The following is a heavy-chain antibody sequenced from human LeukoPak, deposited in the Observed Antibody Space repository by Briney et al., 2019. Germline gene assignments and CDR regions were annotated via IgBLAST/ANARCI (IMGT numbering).Heavy chain of an antibody. D-gene: IGHD3-22*01. Sequence: ASVTVSCKASGYTFTSYGISWVRQAPGQGLEWMGWISAYNGNTNYAQKLQGRVTMTTDTSTSTAYMELRSLRSDDTAVYYCARDLYYYDSSGYYYGYWGQGTLVTVSS. V-gene: IGHV1-18*01. J-gene: IGHJ4*02. CDR1: GYTFTSYG. CDR3: ARDLYYYDSSGYYYGY. CDR2: ISAYNGNT.